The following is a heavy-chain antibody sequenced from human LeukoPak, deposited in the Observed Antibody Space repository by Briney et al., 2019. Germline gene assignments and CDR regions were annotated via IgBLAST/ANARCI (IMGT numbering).Heavy chain of an antibody. V-gene: IGHV1-24*01. CDR2: SDPEDGEI. CDR3: ARDYYGTPPLDY. D-gene: IGHD3-10*01. Sequence: ASVKVSCKVSGDRLTELSIHWVRQAPGKGLEWMGGSDPEDGEIIYAQKFQGRVTMTEDTFTDTAYMEVSSLRSDDTAVYFCARDYYGTPPLDYWGQGTLVTVSS. CDR1: GDRLTELS. J-gene: IGHJ4*02.